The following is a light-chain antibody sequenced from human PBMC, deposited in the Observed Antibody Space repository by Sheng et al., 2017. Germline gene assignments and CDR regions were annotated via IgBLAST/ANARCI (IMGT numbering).Light chain of an antibody. Sequence: DIQMTQSPSSLSASVGDTVTITCRASQTINSYLNWYRLRPGRAPELLIFAASDLEDGVPSRFSGSGSGTDFALTITSLQPEDVATYFCQQSYSNPLTFGQGTNVQLK. V-gene: IGKV1-39*01. CDR1: QTINSY. CDR3: QQSYSNPLT. J-gene: IGKJ1*01. CDR2: AAS.